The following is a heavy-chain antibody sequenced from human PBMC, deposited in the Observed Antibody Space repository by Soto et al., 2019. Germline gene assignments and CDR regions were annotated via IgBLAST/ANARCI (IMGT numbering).Heavy chain of an antibody. Sequence: PSETLSLTCAVYGGSFSGYYWSWLRQPPGKGLEWIGEINQSGSTNYNPSLKSRVTISIDTSKNQFSLKVSSVTAADTAVYYCARGLNYVVYWGQGTLVTVSS. V-gene: IGHV4-34*01. CDR3: ARGLNYVVY. D-gene: IGHD3-16*01. CDR2: INQSGST. J-gene: IGHJ4*02. CDR1: GGSFSGYY.